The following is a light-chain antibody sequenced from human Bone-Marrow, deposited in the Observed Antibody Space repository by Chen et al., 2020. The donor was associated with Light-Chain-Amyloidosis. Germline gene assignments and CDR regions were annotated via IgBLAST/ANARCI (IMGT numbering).Light chain of an antibody. CDR1: SSDVGGDNH. CDR2: EVT. CDR3: SSYTITNTLV. J-gene: IGLJ1*01. V-gene: IGLV2-14*01. Sequence: QSALTQPASVSGSPGQSITISCTGTSSDVGGDNHVSWYQQHPDKAPKLMIYEVTNRPSWVPDRFSGSKSDIAASLTISGLQTADEADYFCSSYTITNTLVFGSGARVTVL.